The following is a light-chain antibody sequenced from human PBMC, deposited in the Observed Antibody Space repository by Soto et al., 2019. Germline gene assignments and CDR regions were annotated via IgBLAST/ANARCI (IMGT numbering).Light chain of an antibody. CDR2: EVS. CDR1: SSDVGGYNY. CDR3: SSYSSSSTLV. Sequence: QSALTQPASVSGSPGQSITIACTGSSSDVGGYNYVSWFQQHPGKAPKLMICEVSNRPSGVSNRFSASKSGNTASLTISGLQAEDEATYYCSSYSSSSTLVFGTGTKVTVL. V-gene: IGLV2-14*01. J-gene: IGLJ1*01.